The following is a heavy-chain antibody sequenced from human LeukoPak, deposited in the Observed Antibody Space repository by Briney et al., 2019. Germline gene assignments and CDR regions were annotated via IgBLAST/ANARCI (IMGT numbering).Heavy chain of an antibody. CDR2: IYYSGST. Sequence: SGTLSLTCTVSGGSIISYYWSWIRQPPGKGLEWMGYIYYSGSTNYNPSLKSRVTISVDTSKNQFSLNLSSVTAADTAVYYCARGGTAMVTNYFDYWGQGTLVTVSS. CDR3: ARGGTAMVTNYFDY. D-gene: IGHD5-18*01. CDR1: GGSIISYY. V-gene: IGHV4-59*01. J-gene: IGHJ4*02.